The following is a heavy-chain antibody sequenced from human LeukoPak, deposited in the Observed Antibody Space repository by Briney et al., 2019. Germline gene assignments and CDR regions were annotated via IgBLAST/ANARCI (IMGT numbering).Heavy chain of an antibody. CDR3: ARGSSWPEGYYYYMDV. V-gene: IGHV1-2*02. Sequence: ASVKVSCKASGYTFTGYYMHWVRQAPGQGLEWMGWINPNSGGTNYAQKLQGRVTMTTDTSTSTAYMELRSLRSDDTAVYYCARGSSWPEGYYYYMDVWGKGTTVTVSS. CDR1: GYTFTGYY. D-gene: IGHD6-13*01. CDR2: INPNSGGT. J-gene: IGHJ6*03.